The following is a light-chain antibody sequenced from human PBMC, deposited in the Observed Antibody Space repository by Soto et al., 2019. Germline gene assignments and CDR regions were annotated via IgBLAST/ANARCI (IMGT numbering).Light chain of an antibody. CDR2: AAS. CDR1: QSIVTY. J-gene: IGKJ1*01. Sequence: DIQMTQSPSSLSASVGDRVTISFRASQSIVTYLNWYLQKPGKAPKLLIYAASNLQSGVPLRFSGSGSGTDFTLTISSLQPEDSATYYCQESYSPFWGTCSQGTKVDIK. V-gene: IGKV1-39*01. CDR3: QESYSPFWGT.